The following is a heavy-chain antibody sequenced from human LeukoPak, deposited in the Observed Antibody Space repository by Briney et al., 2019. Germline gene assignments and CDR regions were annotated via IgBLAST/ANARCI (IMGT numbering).Heavy chain of an antibody. CDR1: GFTFSTYA. D-gene: IGHD6-19*01. CDR2: ISGSGGST. V-gene: IGHV3-23*01. J-gene: IGHJ4*02. CDR3: AKPSNGWYSFDY. Sequence: PGGSPRLSCAASGFTFSTYAMSWVRQAPGKGLEWVSAISGSGGSTNYADSVRGRFTNSRDNSKNTLYLQMNSLRADDTAVYYCAKPSNGWYSFDYWGQGTLVTVSS.